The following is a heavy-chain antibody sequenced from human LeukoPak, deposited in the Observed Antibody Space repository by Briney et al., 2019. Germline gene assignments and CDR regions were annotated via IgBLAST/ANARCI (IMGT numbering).Heavy chain of an antibody. D-gene: IGHD3-10*01. J-gene: IGHJ6*03. Sequence: SETLSLTCAVYGGSFSGYYWSWIRQPPGKGLEWIGEINHSGSTNYNPSLKSRVTISVDTSKNQFSLKLSSVTAADTAVYYCAGRGYYGSGSYYTRLPSYYYYYMDVWGKGTTVTISS. CDR2: INHSGST. V-gene: IGHV4-34*01. CDR3: AGRGYYGSGSYYTRLPSYYYYYMDV. CDR1: GGSFSGYY.